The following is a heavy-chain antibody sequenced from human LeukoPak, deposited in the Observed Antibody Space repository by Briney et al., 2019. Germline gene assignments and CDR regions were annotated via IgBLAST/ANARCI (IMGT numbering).Heavy chain of an antibody. CDR1: GGSISSGSYY. CDR2: IYTSGST. J-gene: IGHJ4*02. V-gene: IGHV4-61*02. Sequence: SETLSLTCTVSGGSISSGSYYWSWIRQPAGKGLEWIGRIYTSGSTYYNPSLKSRVTISVDTSKNQFSLKLSSVTAADTAVYYCARTPGRSYYGSGSYSHHFDYWGQGTLVTVSS. D-gene: IGHD3-10*01. CDR3: ARTPGRSYYGSGSYSHHFDY.